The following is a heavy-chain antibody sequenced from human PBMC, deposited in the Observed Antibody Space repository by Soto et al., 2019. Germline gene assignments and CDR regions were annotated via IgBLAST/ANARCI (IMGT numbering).Heavy chain of an antibody. Sequence: VQLVESGGGVVQPGRSLRLSCAASGFTFSSYGMHWVRQAPGKGLEWVAVISYDGSNKYYADSVKGRFTISRDNSKNTLYLQMNSLRAEDTAVYYCAKDLRYYYGMDVWGQGTTVTVSS. CDR3: AKDLRYYYGMDV. CDR1: GFTFSSYG. CDR2: ISYDGSNK. D-gene: IGHD3-10*01. J-gene: IGHJ6*02. V-gene: IGHV3-30*18.